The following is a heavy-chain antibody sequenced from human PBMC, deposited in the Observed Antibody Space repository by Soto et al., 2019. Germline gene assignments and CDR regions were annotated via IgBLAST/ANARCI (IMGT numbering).Heavy chain of an antibody. CDR3: ASARWNY. CDR1: GGSFSDTW. Sequence: PSETLSLTCAVLGGSFSDTWWSWVRQPPGKGLEWIGEINHDGKTNYNPSFNSRLTISVDTSKNQFSLSLTSVTAADTAVYYCASARWNYWGQGTQVTVSS. V-gene: IGHV4-34*01. J-gene: IGHJ4*02. CDR2: INHDGKT. D-gene: IGHD6-6*01.